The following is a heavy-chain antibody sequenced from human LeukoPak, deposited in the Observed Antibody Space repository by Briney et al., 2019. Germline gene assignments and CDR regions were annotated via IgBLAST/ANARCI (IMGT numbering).Heavy chain of an antibody. Sequence: GASVKVSCKASGYTFTGYHMHWVRQAPGQGLEWMGRINPNSGDTNYAQKFQGRVTMTRDTSISTAYVELSGLRSDDTAVYYCARDYCSSTSCLFDYWGQGTLVTVSS. CDR1: GYTFTGYH. CDR2: INPNSGDT. V-gene: IGHV1-2*06. CDR3: ARDYCSSTSCLFDY. D-gene: IGHD2-2*01. J-gene: IGHJ4*02.